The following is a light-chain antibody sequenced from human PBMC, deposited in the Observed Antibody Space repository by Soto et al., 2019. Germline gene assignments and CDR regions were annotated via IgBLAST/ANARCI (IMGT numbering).Light chain of an antibody. V-gene: IGKV3-11*01. J-gene: IGKJ4*01. CDR1: QSISSY. CDR2: DAS. Sequence: ELVLTQSPAPLSLSPGERATLSCRAGQSISSYLAWYRQKPGQAPRLLMCDASNRVTSIPARFSGSGSGTDFTPTISSLEPEDFAVYYCQQRSNWPLVTFGGGTKVDIK. CDR3: QQRSNWPLVT.